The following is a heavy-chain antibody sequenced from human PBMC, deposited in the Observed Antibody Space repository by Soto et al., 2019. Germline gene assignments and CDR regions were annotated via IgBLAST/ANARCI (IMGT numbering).Heavy chain of an antibody. J-gene: IGHJ4*02. D-gene: IGHD3-22*01. Sequence: SETLSLTCTVSGGSISSGGYYWSWIRQHPGRGLEWIGYIYYSGSTYYNPSLKSRVTISVDTSKNQFSLKLSSVTAADTAVYYCARAKTYYYDSSGYYLLDQWGQGTLVTASS. V-gene: IGHV4-31*03. CDR2: IYYSGST. CDR1: GGSISSGGYY. CDR3: ARAKTYYYDSSGYYLLDQ.